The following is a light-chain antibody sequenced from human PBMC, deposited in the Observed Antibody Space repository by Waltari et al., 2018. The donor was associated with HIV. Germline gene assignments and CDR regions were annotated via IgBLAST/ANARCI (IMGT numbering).Light chain of an antibody. V-gene: IGLV1-44*01. CDR1: SANIGTNT. CDR2: NTL. Sequence: QSVLTQPPSASGTRGQTVTISCSGSSANIGTNTVNWYQQLPGTAPKLLIYNTLQRPSGVPDRVSGSQSGTSASLAISGLQSEDEADYFCAAWDDYMEGHVFGGGTKVTIL. J-gene: IGLJ2*01. CDR3: AAWDDYMEGHV.